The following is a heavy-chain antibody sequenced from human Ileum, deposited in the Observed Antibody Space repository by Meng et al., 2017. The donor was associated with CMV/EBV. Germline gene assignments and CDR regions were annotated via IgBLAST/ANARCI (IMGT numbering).Heavy chain of an antibody. CDR3: VRSSGWSRFDY. D-gene: IGHD6-19*01. V-gene: IGHV1-2*02. CDR2: INSKNDGT. J-gene: IGHJ4*02. CDR1: GFTFSGYY. Sequence: VELVQSGAGVKKPGASVKVSCKTSGFTFSGYYIHWVRQAPGQGLEWMGWINSKNDGTNYARKFQGRVTMTRETSISTAHMELSGLMSDDTAVYYCVRSSGWSRFDYWGQGTLVTVSS.